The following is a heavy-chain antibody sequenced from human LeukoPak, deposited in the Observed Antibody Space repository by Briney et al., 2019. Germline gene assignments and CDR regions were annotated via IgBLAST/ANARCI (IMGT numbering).Heavy chain of an antibody. V-gene: IGHV4-30-4*07. J-gene: IGHJ4*02. CDR2: FFYSGST. D-gene: IGHD5-18*01. CDR1: GGSISRGCYS. CDR3: ARGERGYSYGYLWNELPYYSDY. Sequence: PSETLSLTCAVSGGSISRGCYSWSWIRQPPGKGREGFGYFFYSGSTYYNHTLKTRVTIAAATSKNQFTLKPSSATAADSAAYFCARGERGYSYGYLWNELPYYSDYGGQGTPVTVSS.